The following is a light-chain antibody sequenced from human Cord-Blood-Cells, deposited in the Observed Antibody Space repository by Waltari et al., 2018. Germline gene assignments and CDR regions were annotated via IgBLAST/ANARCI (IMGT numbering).Light chain of an antibody. J-gene: IGLJ1*01. Sequence: QSALTQPASVSGSPGQSITISCTGTSSDVGGYNYVSWYQQHPGKAPKLMIYELSTRPSGVSNRFAGSKSGNTASLTISGLQAEDEADYYCSSYTSSSTRVFGTGTKVTVL. CDR1: SSDVGGYNY. CDR2: ELS. V-gene: IGLV2-14*01. CDR3: SSYTSSSTRV.